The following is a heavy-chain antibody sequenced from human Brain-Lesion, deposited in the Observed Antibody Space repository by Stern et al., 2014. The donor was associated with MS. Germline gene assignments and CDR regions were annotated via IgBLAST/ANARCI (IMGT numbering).Heavy chain of an antibody. V-gene: IGHV1-2*02. J-gene: IGHJ6*02. CDR1: GYIFTGYY. D-gene: IGHD3-3*01. CDR3: ARDQRGITIFGVVTDYYYLGMDV. CDR2: INPNTGGT. Sequence: QVQLVESGAEVKKPGASVKVSCKTSGYIFTGYYIHWVRQAPGQGLEWMASINPNTGGTKYAQKFQGRVTMSRDTSISTAYVELSSLTSDDTAVYYCARDQRGITIFGVVTDYYYLGMDVWGQGTTVTVSS.